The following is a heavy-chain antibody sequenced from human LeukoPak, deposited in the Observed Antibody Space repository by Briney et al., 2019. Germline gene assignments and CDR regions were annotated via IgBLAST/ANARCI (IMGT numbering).Heavy chain of an antibody. CDR2: ISYDGSNK. J-gene: IGHJ6*03. CDR1: GFTFSSYG. CDR3: AKWGRSSSVFYYYYYMDV. Sequence: PGRSLRLSCAASGFTFSSYGMHWVRQAPGKGLEWVAVISYDGSNKYYADSVKGRFTISRDNSKNTLYLQMNSLRAEDTAVYYCAKWGRSSSVFYYYYYMDVWGKGTTVTVSS. D-gene: IGHD6-13*01. V-gene: IGHV3-30*18.